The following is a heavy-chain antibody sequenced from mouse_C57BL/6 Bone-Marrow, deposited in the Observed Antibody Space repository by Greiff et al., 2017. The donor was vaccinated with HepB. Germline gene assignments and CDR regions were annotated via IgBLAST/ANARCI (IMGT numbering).Heavy chain of an antibody. D-gene: IGHD3-2*02. CDR2: ISSGGSYT. J-gene: IGHJ3*01. V-gene: IGHV5-6*01. CDR1: GFTFSSYG. Sequence: EVHLVESGGDLVKPGGSLKLSCAASGFTFSSYGMSWVRQTPDKRLEWVANISSGGSYTYYPDSVKGRFTISRDNAKNTLYLQMSSLKSEDTAMYYCARHRQLRLRGFAYWGQGTLVTVSA. CDR3: ARHRQLRLRGFAY.